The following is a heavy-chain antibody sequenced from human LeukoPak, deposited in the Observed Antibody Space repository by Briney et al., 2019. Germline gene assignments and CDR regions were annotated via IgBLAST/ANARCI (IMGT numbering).Heavy chain of an antibody. V-gene: IGHV4-59*05. CDR1: GGSISSYY. CDR3: ATHIEPEYSSSSKDPWYFDL. D-gene: IGHD6-6*01. Sequence: SETLSLTCTVSGGSISSYYWNWIRQPAGKGLEWIGSIYYSGSTYYNPSLKSRVTISVDTSKNQFSLKLSSVTAADTAVYYCATHIEPEYSSSSKDPWYFDLWGRGTLVTVSS. J-gene: IGHJ2*01. CDR2: IYYSGST.